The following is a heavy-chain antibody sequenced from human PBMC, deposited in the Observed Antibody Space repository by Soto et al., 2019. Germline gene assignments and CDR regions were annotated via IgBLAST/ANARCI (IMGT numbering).Heavy chain of an antibody. D-gene: IGHD2-8*02. CDR2: IYYRGNT. J-gene: IGHJ5*01. CDR1: GGSISSSSYY. V-gene: IGHV4-39*02. Sequence: QLQLQESGPGLVKPSETLSLTCTVSGGSISSSSYYWGWICQPPGKGLEWIGSIYYRGNTYYNPSLKSRVPLSVDTSKNPFSLNLSSVPAADTAVYSCARVDSTGGLDSWGQGILVTVSS. CDR3: ARVDSTGGLDS.